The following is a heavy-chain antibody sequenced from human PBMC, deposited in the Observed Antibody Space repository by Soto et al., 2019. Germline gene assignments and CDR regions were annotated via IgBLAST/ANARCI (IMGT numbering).Heavy chain of an antibody. J-gene: IGHJ3*02. CDR2: ISSSSSYI. Sequence: EVQLVESGGCLVNPGGSLRLSCAASGFTFSSYSMNWVRQAPGKGLEWVASISSSSSYIYYADSVKGRFTISRDNAKNSLYLQMNSLRAEDTAVYYCASGTGAVAGVGAFDIWGQGTMVTVSS. CDR3: ASGTGAVAGVGAFDI. D-gene: IGHD6-19*01. V-gene: IGHV3-21*01. CDR1: GFTFSSYS.